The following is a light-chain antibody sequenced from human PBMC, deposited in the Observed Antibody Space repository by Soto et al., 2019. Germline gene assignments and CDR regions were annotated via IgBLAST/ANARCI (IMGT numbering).Light chain of an antibody. J-gene: IGKJ4*01. Sequence: AIRMTQSPSSLSASTGDRVTITCRASQGISSYLAWYQQKPGKAPKLLIYAAPTLQSGVPSRFSGSGSGTDFTLTISCLQSEDFATYYCQQYYSYPLTVGGGTKVDIK. V-gene: IGKV1-8*01. CDR2: AAP. CDR3: QQYYSYPLT. CDR1: QGISSY.